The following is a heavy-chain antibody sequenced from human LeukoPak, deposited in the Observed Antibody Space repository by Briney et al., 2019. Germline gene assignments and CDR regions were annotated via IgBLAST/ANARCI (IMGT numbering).Heavy chain of an antibody. Sequence: PSQTLSLTCTVSGGSISSGSYYWSWIRQPAGKGLEWIGRIYTSGSTNYNPSLKSRVTISVDTSKNQFSLKLSSVTAADTAVYYCARDHQTFPTYCGGDCYFPRYYYYYMDVWGKGTTVTVSS. CDR1: GGSISSGSYY. CDR2: IYTSGST. D-gene: IGHD2-21*01. J-gene: IGHJ6*03. CDR3: ARDHQTFPTYCGGDCYFPRYYYYYMDV. V-gene: IGHV4-61*02.